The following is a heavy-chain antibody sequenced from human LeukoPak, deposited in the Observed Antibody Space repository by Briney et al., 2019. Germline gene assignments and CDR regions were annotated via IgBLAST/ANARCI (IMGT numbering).Heavy chain of an antibody. Sequence: GGSLRLSCAASGFTFRSYAMNWVRQAPGKGLEWASAISGSGVSTHYADSVKGRFTISRDNSKNTLYLQMNSLRAEDTAVYYCAKDQTFSRYDILTGYYPEVDYWGQGTLVTVSS. CDR2: ISGSGVST. CDR1: GFTFRSYA. CDR3: AKDQTFSRYDILTGYYPEVDY. D-gene: IGHD3-9*01. J-gene: IGHJ4*02. V-gene: IGHV3-23*01.